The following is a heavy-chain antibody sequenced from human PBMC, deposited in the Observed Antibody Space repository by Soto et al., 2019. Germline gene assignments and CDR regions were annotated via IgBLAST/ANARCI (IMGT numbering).Heavy chain of an antibody. CDR1: GGSISTGGYY. D-gene: IGHD4-17*01. J-gene: IGHJ4*02. CDR2: IYYSGST. Sequence: QVQLQESGPGLVKPSQTLSLTCTVSGGSISTGGYYWTWIRQRPGKGLEWIGYIYYSGSTYYNPSLKSRVTISVDPSKNQFSLKLSSVTAADTAVYYCARGLSVTLFDNWGQGTLVTVSS. V-gene: IGHV4-31*03. CDR3: ARGLSVTLFDN.